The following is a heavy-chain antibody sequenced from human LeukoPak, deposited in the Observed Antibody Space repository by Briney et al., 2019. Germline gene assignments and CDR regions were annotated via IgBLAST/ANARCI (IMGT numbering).Heavy chain of an antibody. J-gene: IGHJ4*02. V-gene: IGHV6-1*01. CDR1: GDSVSGDSAA. CDR2: TYHRSKWYT. D-gene: IGHD6-13*01. Sequence: SQTLSLTCAISGDSVSGDSAAWNWIRQSPSRGLEWLGRTYHRSKWYTDYAVSVKSRITINPDTSKNQFSLQLNSVTPEDTAMYYCARAARYSSSNNVFDYWGQGTLVTVSS. CDR3: ARAARYSSSNNVFDY.